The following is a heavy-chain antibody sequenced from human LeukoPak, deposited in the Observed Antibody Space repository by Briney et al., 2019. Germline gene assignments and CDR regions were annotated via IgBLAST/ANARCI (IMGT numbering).Heavy chain of an antibody. CDR1: GFTFSSYA. V-gene: IGHV3-7*01. J-gene: IGHJ4*02. D-gene: IGHD6-13*01. CDR2: IKRDGSEK. Sequence: GGSLRLSCAASGFTFSSYAMSWVRQAPGKGLEWVANIKRDGSEKYYVDSVKGRFTISRDNAKNSLYLQMNSLRAEDTAVYYCARGRYSSTWLDYWGQGTLVTVSS. CDR3: ARGRYSSTWLDY.